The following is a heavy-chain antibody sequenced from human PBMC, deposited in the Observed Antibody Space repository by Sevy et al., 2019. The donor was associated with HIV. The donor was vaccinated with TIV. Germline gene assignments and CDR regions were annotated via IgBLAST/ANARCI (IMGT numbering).Heavy chain of an antibody. CDR2: IKQDGSEK. CDR3: VRDTGGIGMDV. Sequence: GGSLRLSCAASGFTFSSHWMSWVRQAPGKGLEWVANIKQDGSEKYYVDSVKGRFTISRDNAKNSLSLQMNSLRAEDTAVYYCVRDTGGIGMDVWGQGTTVTVSS. CDR1: GFTFSSHW. D-gene: IGHD6-13*01. V-gene: IGHV3-7*01. J-gene: IGHJ6*02.